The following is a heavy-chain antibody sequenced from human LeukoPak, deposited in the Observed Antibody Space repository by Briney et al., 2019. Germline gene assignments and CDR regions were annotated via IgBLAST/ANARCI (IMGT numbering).Heavy chain of an antibody. D-gene: IGHD3-3*01. CDR3: ARAPTYYDFWSGYYTLANYYYYCGMDV. CDR1: GYTFTSYD. V-gene: IGHV1-8*01. Sequence: GASVKVSCKASGYTFTSYDINWVRQATGQGLEWMGWMNPNSGNTGYAQKFQGRVTMTRNTSISTAYMELSSLRSEDTAVYYCARAPTYYDFWSGYYTLANYYYYCGMDVWGQGTTVTVSS. CDR2: MNPNSGNT. J-gene: IGHJ6*02.